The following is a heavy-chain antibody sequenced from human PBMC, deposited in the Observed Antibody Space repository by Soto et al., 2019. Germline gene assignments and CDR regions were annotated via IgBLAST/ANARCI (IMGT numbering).Heavy chain of an antibody. CDR2: INPSGGST. J-gene: IGHJ4*02. CDR3: ARDYYGSGSFLPSYYFDD. CDR1: GYTFTSYY. V-gene: IGHV1-46*03. Sequence: ASVKVSCKASGYTFTSYYMHWVRQAPGQGLEWMGIINPSGGSTSYAQKFQGRVTMTRDTSTSTVYMELSSLRSEDTAVYYCARDYYGSGSFLPSYYFDDWGQGTLVTVSS. D-gene: IGHD3-10*01.